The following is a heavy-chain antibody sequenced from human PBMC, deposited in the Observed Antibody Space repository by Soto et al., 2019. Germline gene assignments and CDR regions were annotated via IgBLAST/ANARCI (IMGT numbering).Heavy chain of an antibody. D-gene: IGHD4-17*01. CDR2: MNPNSRNT. J-gene: IGHJ4*02. CDR3: ARWDYGYYARFDY. CDR1: GYTFTSHD. V-gene: IGHV1-8*01. Sequence: QVQLVQSGAEVKKSGASVKVSCKASGYTFTSHDINWVRQATGQGREWMGWMNPNSRNTGYAQKFQGRVTMTRNTSISTAYMELSSLRSEDTAVYYCARWDYGYYARFDYWGQGTLVTVSS.